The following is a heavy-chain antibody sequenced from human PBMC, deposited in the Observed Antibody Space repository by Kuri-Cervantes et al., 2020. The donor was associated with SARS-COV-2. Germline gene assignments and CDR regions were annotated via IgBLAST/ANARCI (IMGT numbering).Heavy chain of an antibody. CDR3: VRCYDSSGYPDY. CDR1: GYSLTTYW. D-gene: IGHD3-22*01. CDR2: IYPGDSDI. J-gene: IGHJ4*02. Sequence: GESLKISCKGSGYSLTTYWIAWVRQMPGKGLEWMGIIYPGDSDIRYSPSFQGQVTISADKSISTAYLQWSSLTASDTAVYYCVRCYDSSGYPDYWGQGTLVTVSS. V-gene: IGHV5-51*01.